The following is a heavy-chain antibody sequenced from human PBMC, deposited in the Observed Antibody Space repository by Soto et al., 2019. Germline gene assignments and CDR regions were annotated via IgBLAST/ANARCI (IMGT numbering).Heavy chain of an antibody. CDR3: ARGRYGEY. Sequence: QVHLVQSGAEVKKPGASVKVSCKGSGYGFTTYGITWVRQAPGQGLEWMAWISAHNGNTNYAQKLQGRVTVTRDTSTSPAYMELRSLRSDVTAVYYCARGRYGEYWGQGALVTVSS. CDR1: GYGFTTYG. CDR2: ISAHNGNT. J-gene: IGHJ4*02. D-gene: IGHD3-10*01. V-gene: IGHV1-18*01.